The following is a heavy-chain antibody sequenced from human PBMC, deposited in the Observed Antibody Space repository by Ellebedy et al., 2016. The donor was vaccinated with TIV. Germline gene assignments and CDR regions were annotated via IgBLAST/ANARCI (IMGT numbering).Heavy chain of an antibody. CDR3: AKDVASANYLFDY. V-gene: IGHV3-74*01. CDR1: RFTFSNYW. CDR2: INIDGSST. Sequence: GESLKISCAASRFTFSNYWMHWVRQAPGKGPVWVSRINIDGSSTSYADSVKGRFTISRDNSKNTLYLQMNSLRAEDTAAYYCAKDVASANYLFDYWGQGTLVTVSS. D-gene: IGHD4/OR15-4a*01. J-gene: IGHJ4*02.